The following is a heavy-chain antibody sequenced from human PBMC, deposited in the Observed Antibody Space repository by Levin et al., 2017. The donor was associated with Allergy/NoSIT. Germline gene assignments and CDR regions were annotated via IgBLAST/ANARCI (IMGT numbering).Heavy chain of an antibody. CDR1: GYTFNIYG. Sequence: GASVKVSCQASGYTFNIYGIVWVRQAPGQGLEWMGWISSYNGNTDYAQNLQDRITMTTDTSTSTVYMELRSLRSDDTAMYYCARVEYHDSSGYYGYWGQGTQVTVSS. V-gene: IGHV1-18*01. J-gene: IGHJ4*02. D-gene: IGHD3-22*01. CDR2: ISSYNGNT. CDR3: ARVEYHDSSGYYGY.